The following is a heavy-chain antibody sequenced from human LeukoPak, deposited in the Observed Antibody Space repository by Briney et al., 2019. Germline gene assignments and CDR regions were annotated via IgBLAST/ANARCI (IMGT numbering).Heavy chain of an antibody. J-gene: IGHJ4*02. Sequence: SETLSLTCTVSGYSISDGNYWGWIRQPPGKGLEWIGSIFHTGSTYDNPSLKSRVTTSVDTSKNQFSLRLNSVTAADTAVYYCARRRDGYNFGSFYFDYWGQGILVTVSS. V-gene: IGHV4-38-2*02. CDR3: ARRRDGYNFGSFYFDY. CDR2: IFHTGST. D-gene: IGHD5-24*01. CDR1: GYSISDGNY.